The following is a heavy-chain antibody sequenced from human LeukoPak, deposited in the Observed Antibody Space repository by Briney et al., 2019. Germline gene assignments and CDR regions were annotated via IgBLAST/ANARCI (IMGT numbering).Heavy chain of an antibody. CDR2: IWDDGRNK. J-gene: IGHJ4*02. Sequence: GGSLRLSSAASGFTFSTYGMHWVRQAPGKGLEWVAVIWDDGRNKYYADSVKGRFTISRDNSKNTLYLQMNSLRAEDTAVYYCARDYSTSWYFFDCWGQGTLVTVSS. D-gene: IGHD6-13*01. V-gene: IGHV3-33*01. CDR1: GFTFSTYG. CDR3: ARDYSTSWYFFDC.